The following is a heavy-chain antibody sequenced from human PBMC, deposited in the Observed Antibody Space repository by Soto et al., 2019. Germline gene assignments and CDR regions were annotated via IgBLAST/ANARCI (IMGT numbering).Heavy chain of an antibody. CDR2: IYYSGTT. Sequence: QVQLQESGPGLEKPSQTLSLTCTVSGGSISSGGYYWTWIRQPPGKGLEWIGYIYYSGTTDYNPSLTRRVTISVDTSKSQFSLKLSSVTAADTAVYYCARGGYYFYYGMDVWGQGTTVTVSS. J-gene: IGHJ6*02. CDR1: GGSISSGGYY. V-gene: IGHV4-31*03. CDR3: ARGGYYFYYGMDV.